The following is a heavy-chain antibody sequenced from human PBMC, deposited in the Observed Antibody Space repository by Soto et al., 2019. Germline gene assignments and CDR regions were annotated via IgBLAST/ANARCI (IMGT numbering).Heavy chain of an antibody. Sequence: SVKVSCKASGGTFSSYAISWVRQAPGQGLEWMGGIIPIFGTANYAQKFQGRVTMTADESTSTAYMELSSLRSEDTAVYYCARGSSSSGFFDYWGQGTLVTVSS. V-gene: IGHV1-69*13. D-gene: IGHD6-6*01. CDR2: IIPIFGTA. CDR3: ARGSSSSGFFDY. J-gene: IGHJ4*02. CDR1: GGTFSSYA.